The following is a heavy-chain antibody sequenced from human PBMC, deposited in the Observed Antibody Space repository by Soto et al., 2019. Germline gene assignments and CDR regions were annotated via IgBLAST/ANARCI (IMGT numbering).Heavy chain of an antibody. Sequence: GGSLRLSCAASGFTFSSYAMSWVRQAPGKGLEWVSAISGSGGSTYYADSVKGRFTISRDNSKNTLYLQMNSMRAEDTAVYYCAKAPAYDILTPSHWGQGTLVTVSS. CDR1: GFTFSSYA. D-gene: IGHD3-9*01. J-gene: IGHJ4*02. CDR3: AKAPAYDILTPSH. CDR2: ISGSGGST. V-gene: IGHV3-23*01.